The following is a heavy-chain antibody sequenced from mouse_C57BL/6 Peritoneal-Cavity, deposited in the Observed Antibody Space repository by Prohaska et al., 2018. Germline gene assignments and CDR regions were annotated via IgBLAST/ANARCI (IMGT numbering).Heavy chain of an antibody. D-gene: IGHD2-1*01. CDR1: GFTFSGFW. Sequence: EVQRLETGGGLVQPGGSRGLSCEGSGFTFSGFWMSWVRQTPGKTLEWIGDINSDGSAINYAPSIKDRFTIFRDNDKSTLYLQMSNVRSEDTATYFCMRYGNYWYFDVWGTGTTVTVSS. CDR3: MRYGNYWYFDV. J-gene: IGHJ1*03. CDR2: INSDGSAI. V-gene: IGHV11-2*01.